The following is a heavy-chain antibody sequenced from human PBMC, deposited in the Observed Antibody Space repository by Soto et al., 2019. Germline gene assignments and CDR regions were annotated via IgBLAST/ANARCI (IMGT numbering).Heavy chain of an antibody. CDR3: ASGSIAVAFDI. D-gene: IGHD6-13*01. CDR2: MNPNSGNT. J-gene: IGHJ3*02. Sequence: GAPVKVFCQASGYTFTRYDIKWVRQATGQGLEWMGWMNPNSGNTGYAQKFQGRVTMTRNTSISTAYMELSSLRSEDTAVYYCASGSIAVAFDIWGQGTMVTVSS. V-gene: IGHV1-8*01. CDR1: GYTFTRYD.